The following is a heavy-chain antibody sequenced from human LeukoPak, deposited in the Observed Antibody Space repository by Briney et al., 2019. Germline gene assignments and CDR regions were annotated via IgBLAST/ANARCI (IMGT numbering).Heavy chain of an antibody. Sequence: SETLSLTCAAYGGSFSGYYWSWIRQAPGKGLEWIAEINHSGSTNYNPSLKSRVTISVDASKNQFSLKLSSVTAADTAVYYCARYLDIAAAGTYFTPYYYYGMDVWGQGTTVTVSS. J-gene: IGHJ6*02. D-gene: IGHD6-13*01. V-gene: IGHV4-34*01. CDR1: GGSFSGYY. CDR3: ARYLDIAAAGTYFTPYYYYGMDV. CDR2: INHSGST.